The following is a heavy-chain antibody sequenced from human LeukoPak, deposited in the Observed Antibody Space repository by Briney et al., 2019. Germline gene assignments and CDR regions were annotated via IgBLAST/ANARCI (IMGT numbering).Heavy chain of an antibody. CDR1: GFTFSSYA. CDR2: ISGSGGST. CDR3: AKGRYSGGYYNWFDS. J-gene: IGHJ5*01. Sequence: PGGSLRLSCAASGFTFSSYAMSWVRQAPGKGLEWVSAISGSGGSTYYADSVKGRFTISRDTSKNTLYLQMNSLRAEDTAVYYCAKGRYSGGYYNWFDSWGQGTLVTVSS. D-gene: IGHD1-26*01. V-gene: IGHV3-23*01.